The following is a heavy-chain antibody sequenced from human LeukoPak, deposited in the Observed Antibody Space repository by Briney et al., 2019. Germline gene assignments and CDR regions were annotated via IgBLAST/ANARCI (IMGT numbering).Heavy chain of an antibody. V-gene: IGHV4-39*07. J-gene: IGHJ4*02. CDR3: RRQMEHDLTEFCC. D-gene: IGHD2/OR15-2a*01. CDR1: GGSISSTSYF. Sequence: PSETLSLTCSVSGGSISSTSYFWGWIRQPPGKGLEWIGTIYYTGLSYYNPSLKSQVTISIDTSKNQFFLKLTSLTAADTAFYYDRRQMEHDLTEFCCWGQGTLVTV. CDR2: IYYTGLS.